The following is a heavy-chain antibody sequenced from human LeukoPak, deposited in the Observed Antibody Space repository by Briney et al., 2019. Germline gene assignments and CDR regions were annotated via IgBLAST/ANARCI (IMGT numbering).Heavy chain of an antibody. CDR1: GGSISSSSYY. D-gene: IGHD4-17*01. CDR3: ARTPQGGGDYVVWFDP. Sequence: PSETLSLTCTVSGGSISSSSYYWGWIRQPPGKGLEWIGSIYYSGSTYYNPSLKSRVTISVDTSKNQFSLKLSSVTAADTAVYYCARTPQGGGDYVVWFDPWGQGTVVTVSS. J-gene: IGHJ5*02. V-gene: IGHV4-39*07. CDR2: IYYSGST.